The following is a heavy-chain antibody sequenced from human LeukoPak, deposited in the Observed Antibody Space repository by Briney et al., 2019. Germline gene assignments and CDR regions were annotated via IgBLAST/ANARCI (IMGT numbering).Heavy chain of an antibody. CDR3: ARAVLEWLWVWFDP. D-gene: IGHD3-3*01. J-gene: IGHJ5*02. CDR1: RGTFSSYA. Sequence: RASVKVSCNASRGTFSSYAISWVRQAPGQGLEWMGGIIPIFGTANYAQKFQGRVTITADESTSTAYMELSSLRSEDTAVYYCARAVLEWLWVWFDPWGQGTLVTVSS. V-gene: IGHV1-69*01. CDR2: IIPIFGTA.